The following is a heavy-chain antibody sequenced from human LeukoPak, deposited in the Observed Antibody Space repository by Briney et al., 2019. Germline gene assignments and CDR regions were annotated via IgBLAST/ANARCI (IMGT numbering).Heavy chain of an antibody. Sequence: SETLSLTCTVSGGSISSSSYYWGWIRQPPGKGLEWIGSIYYSGSTYYNPSLKSRVTISVDTSKNQFSLKLSSVTAADTAVYYCAGILLWFGELSYYFDYWGQGTLVTVSS. V-gene: IGHV4-39*01. CDR2: IYYSGST. D-gene: IGHD3-10*01. CDR3: AGILLWFGELSYYFDY. J-gene: IGHJ4*02. CDR1: GGSISSSSYY.